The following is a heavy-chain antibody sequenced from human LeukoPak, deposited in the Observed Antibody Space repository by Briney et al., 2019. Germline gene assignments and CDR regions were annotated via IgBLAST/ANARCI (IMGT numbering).Heavy chain of an antibody. CDR2: INVVNGNT. Sequence: ASVKVSCKASGYTFTSYAMHWVRQAPGQRLEWMGWINVVNGNTKYSQEFQDRVTITRDTSAITVYMELSSLRSEDMAVYYCAKVAARYGDYYFDYWGQGTLVTVSS. J-gene: IGHJ4*02. V-gene: IGHV1-3*03. CDR3: AKVAARYGDYYFDY. CDR1: GYTFTSYA. D-gene: IGHD4-17*01.